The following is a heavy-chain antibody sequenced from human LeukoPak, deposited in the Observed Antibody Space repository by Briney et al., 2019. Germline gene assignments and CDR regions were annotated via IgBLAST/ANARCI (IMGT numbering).Heavy chain of an antibody. Sequence: GASVKVSCKASGYTFTGYYMHWVRQAPGQGLEWMGWINPNSGGTNYAQKFQGRVTITRNTSISTAYMELSSLRSEDTAVYYCARVPKEEAASYYFDYWGQGTLVTVSS. J-gene: IGHJ4*02. V-gene: IGHV1-2*02. CDR3: ARVPKEEAASYYFDY. CDR2: INPNSGGT. D-gene: IGHD2-15*01. CDR1: GYTFTGYY.